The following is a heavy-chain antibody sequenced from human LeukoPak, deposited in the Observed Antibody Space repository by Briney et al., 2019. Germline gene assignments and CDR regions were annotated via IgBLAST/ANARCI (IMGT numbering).Heavy chain of an antibody. CDR2: INTNTGNP. CDR1: GYTFTSYA. CDR3: AREGYYDFWSGPAGNWFDP. Sequence: ASGKVSCKASGYTFTSYAMNWVRQAPGQGLEWMGWINTNTGNPTYAQGFTGRFVFSLDTSVSTAYLQISSLKAEDTAVYYCAREGYYDFWSGPAGNWFDPWGQGTLVTVSS. D-gene: IGHD3-3*01. V-gene: IGHV7-4-1*02. J-gene: IGHJ5*02.